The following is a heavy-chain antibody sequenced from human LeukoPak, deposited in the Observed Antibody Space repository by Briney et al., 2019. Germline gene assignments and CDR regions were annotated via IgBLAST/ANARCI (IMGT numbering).Heavy chain of an antibody. V-gene: IGHV3-30*18. CDR3: AKDSGGSYNNWFDP. CDR1: GFTFSSYG. CDR2: ISYDGSNK. D-gene: IGHD1-26*01. J-gene: IGHJ5*02. Sequence: PGGSLTLSWAAAGFTFSSYGMHWVRQAPGKGREWVAVISYDGSNKYYADSVKDRFTISRDNSKNTLYLQMNSMRAEDTAVYYCAKDSGGSYNNWFDPWGQGTLVTVSS.